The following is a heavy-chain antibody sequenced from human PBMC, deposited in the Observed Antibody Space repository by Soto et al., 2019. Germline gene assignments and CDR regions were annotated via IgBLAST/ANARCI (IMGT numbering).Heavy chain of an antibody. J-gene: IGHJ4*02. CDR3: AREYYVLLTGYYTDY. V-gene: IGHV3-74*01. CDR2: MSGDGVTT. Sequence: EVQLVESGGDLVQRGGSLRLSGAASGFHFSSYWMHWVRHTPGKGLDWVARMSGDGVTTYYAYSVTGRFTVSRDNAKNTLSLQISGLRAEDTAVYYCAREYYVLLTGYYTDYWGQGTLVSVSS. CDR1: GFHFSSYW. D-gene: IGHD3-9*01.